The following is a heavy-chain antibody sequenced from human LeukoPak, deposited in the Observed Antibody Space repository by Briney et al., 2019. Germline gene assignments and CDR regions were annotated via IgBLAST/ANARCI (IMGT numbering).Heavy chain of an antibody. CDR2: ISDSGGNT. D-gene: IGHD6-19*01. Sequence: GGSLRLSCAASGITFSSNAMSWVRQAPGQGLEWVSAISDSGGNTYYADSVKGRFTISRDNSKNTLYLQMNSLRAEDTAVYYCAKQDIRSSAWYDWGQGTLVTVSS. CDR3: AKQDIRSSAWYD. CDR1: GITFSSNA. J-gene: IGHJ4*02. V-gene: IGHV3-23*01.